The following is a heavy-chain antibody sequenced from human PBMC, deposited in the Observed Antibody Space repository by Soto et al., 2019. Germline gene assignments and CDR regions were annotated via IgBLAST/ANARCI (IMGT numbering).Heavy chain of an antibody. CDR3: ARRKERSGPNYFDV. CDR2: MNPSNGNA. J-gene: IGHJ4*02. Sequence: GASVKVSCKASGDTSIKYDINWVRQATGQGLEWMGWMNPSNGNAGYAQNFRGRVTMTSNTSITTAYMELSGLRYEDTAVYYCARRKERSGPNYFDVWGQGTLVTVSS. CDR1: GDTSIKYD. D-gene: IGHD6-25*01. V-gene: IGHV1-8*01.